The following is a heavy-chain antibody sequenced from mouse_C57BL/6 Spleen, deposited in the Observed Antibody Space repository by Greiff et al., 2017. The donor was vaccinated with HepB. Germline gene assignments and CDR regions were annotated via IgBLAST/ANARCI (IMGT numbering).Heavy chain of an antibody. CDR3: AREGAVVATRDY. D-gene: IGHD1-1*01. V-gene: IGHV1-81*01. J-gene: IGHJ2*01. CDR1: GYTFTSYG. Sequence: VQLQQSGAELARPGASVKLSCKASGYTFTSYGISWVKQRTGQGLEWIGEIYPRSGNTYYNEKFKGKATLTADKSSSKADMELRSLTSEDSAVYFCAREGAVVATRDYWGQGTTLTVSS. CDR2: IYPRSGNT.